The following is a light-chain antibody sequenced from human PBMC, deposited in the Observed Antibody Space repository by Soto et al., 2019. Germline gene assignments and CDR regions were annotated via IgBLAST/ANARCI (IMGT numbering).Light chain of an antibody. V-gene: IGKV3-20*01. CDR1: QSVSRY. CDR3: QQYGSSPWT. J-gene: IGKJ1*01. CDR2: GAS. Sequence: EIVLTQSPGTLSLSPGERATLSCRASQSVSRYLAWYQQKPGQAPRLLIYGASSRATGIPDRFSGSGSGTDFTLIISRLEPEDFAVYYCQQYGSSPWTFGQGTKVEIK.